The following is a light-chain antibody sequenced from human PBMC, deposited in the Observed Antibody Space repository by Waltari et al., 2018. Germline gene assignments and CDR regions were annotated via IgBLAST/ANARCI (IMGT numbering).Light chain of an antibody. J-gene: IGLJ3*02. CDR2: ADS. CDR3: QVWDSSSDHWV. V-gene: IGLV3-21*03. CDR1: NIGSKS. Sequence: SYVLTQPPSVSVAPGKTARITCGGNNIGSKSVHWYQQKPGQAPVLGVYADSDRPSGFPERFSGSNSGNTATLTISRVEAGDEADYYCQVWDSSSDHWVFGGGTKLTVL.